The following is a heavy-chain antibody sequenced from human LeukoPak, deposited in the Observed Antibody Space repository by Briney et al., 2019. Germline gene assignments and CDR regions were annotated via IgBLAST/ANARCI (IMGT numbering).Heavy chain of an antibody. D-gene: IGHD3-10*01. CDR1: GFTFSSYA. CDR2: ISSNGGST. CDR3: ARDGGWFGEPRYYFDY. Sequence: GGSLRLSCAASGFTFSSYAMHWVRQAPGKGLEYVSAISSNGGSTYYANSVKGRFTISRDNSKNTLYLQMGSLRAEDMAVYYCARDGGWFGEPRYYFDYWGQGTLVTVSS. J-gene: IGHJ4*02. V-gene: IGHV3-64*01.